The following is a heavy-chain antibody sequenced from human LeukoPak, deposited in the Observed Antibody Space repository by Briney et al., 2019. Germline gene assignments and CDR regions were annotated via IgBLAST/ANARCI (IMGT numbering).Heavy chain of an antibody. Sequence: SETLSLTCTVSGGSISSSSYYWAWIRQPPGKGLEWIGSILYSGTTFYSPSLKSRLTISVDTSKNQFSLRLSSVTAADTAVYYCARRDIVATISTWGQGTLVTVSS. J-gene: IGHJ4*02. CDR2: ILYSGTT. CDR1: GGSISSSSYY. CDR3: ARRDIVATIST. V-gene: IGHV4-39*01. D-gene: IGHD5-12*01.